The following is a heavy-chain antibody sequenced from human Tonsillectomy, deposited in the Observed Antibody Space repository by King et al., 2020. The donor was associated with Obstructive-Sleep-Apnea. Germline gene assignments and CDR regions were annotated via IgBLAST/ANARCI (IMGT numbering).Heavy chain of an antibody. V-gene: IGHV1-18*01. CDR1: GYTFTSYG. J-gene: IGHJ4*02. CDR3: ARARYYYVSSGPPSYFDY. Sequence: QLVQSGAEVKKPGASVKVSCKASGYTFTSYGISWVRQAPGQGLEWMGWISAYNGNTNYAQKLQGRVTMTTDTSTSTAYMELGSLRSDDTAVYYCARARYYYVSSGPPSYFDYWGQGTLVTVSS. D-gene: IGHD3-22*01. CDR2: ISAYNGNT.